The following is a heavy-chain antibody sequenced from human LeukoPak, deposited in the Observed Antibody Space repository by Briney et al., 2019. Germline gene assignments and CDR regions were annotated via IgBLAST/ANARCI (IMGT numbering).Heavy chain of an antibody. V-gene: IGHV4-61*02. CDR3: ARGGGATRIDY. CDR2: IYTSGRT. Sequence: SQTLSLTCSVSGDSIRSGTYYWSWIRQPAGKGLEWIGRIYTSGRTSYNPSLKSRVTISVDTSKNQFSLKLTSVAAADTAVYYCARGGGATRIDYWGQGTLVIVSS. CDR1: GDSIRSGTYY. D-gene: IGHD5-12*01. J-gene: IGHJ4*02.